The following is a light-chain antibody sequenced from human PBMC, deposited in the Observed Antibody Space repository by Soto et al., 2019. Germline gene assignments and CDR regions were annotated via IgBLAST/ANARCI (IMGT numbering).Light chain of an antibody. J-gene: IGLJ1*01. CDR2: DVR. CDR3: SSYTTISTYV. CDR1: SSDVVGYNY. Sequence: QSALTQPASVSGSPGQSITISCTGTSSDVVGYNYVSWYQQHPGKAPKLMIYDVRNRPSGVSNRFSGSKSVNTASLTISGLQAEDEADYYCSSYTTISTYVFGTGTKVTVL. V-gene: IGLV2-14*01.